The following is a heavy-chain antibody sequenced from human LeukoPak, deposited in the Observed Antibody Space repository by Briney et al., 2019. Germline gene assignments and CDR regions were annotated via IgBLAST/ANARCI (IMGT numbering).Heavy chain of an antibody. J-gene: IGHJ3*02. CDR1: GGTFSSYA. CDR3: ARDLPIAVAGQNAFVDAFDI. V-gene: IGHV1-69*05. Sequence: SVKVSCKASGGTFSSYAISWVRQAPGQGLEWMGGIIPIFVTASYAQKFQGRVTITTDESTSTAYMELSSLRSEDTAVYYCARDLPIAVAGQNAFVDAFDIWGQGTMVTVSS. CDR2: IIPIFVTA. D-gene: IGHD6-19*01.